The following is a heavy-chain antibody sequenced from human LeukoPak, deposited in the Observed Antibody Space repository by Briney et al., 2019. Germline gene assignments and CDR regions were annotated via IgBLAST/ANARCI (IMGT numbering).Heavy chain of an antibody. CDR1: GFTFDDYG. J-gene: IGHJ3*02. D-gene: IGHD3-22*01. Sequence: RSGGSLRLSCAASGFTFDDYGMSWVRQAPGKGLEWVSGINWNGGSTGYADSVKGRFTISRDNAKNSLYLRMNSLRAEDTALYYCARESGYYDAFDIWGQGTMVTVSS. CDR2: INWNGGST. CDR3: ARESGYYDAFDI. V-gene: IGHV3-20*04.